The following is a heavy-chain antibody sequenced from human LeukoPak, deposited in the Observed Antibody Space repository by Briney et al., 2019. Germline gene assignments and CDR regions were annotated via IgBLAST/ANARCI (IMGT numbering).Heavy chain of an antibody. V-gene: IGHV3-53*01. CDR2: IYSGGST. J-gene: IGHJ3*02. Sequence: GGSLRLSCAASGFTFSNAWMSWVRQAPGKGLEWVSVIYSGGSTYYADSVKGRFTISRDNSKYTLYLQMNSLRAEDTAVYYCAREGGYYDILTGVIWGQGTMVTVSS. D-gene: IGHD3-9*01. CDR3: AREGGYYDILTGVI. CDR1: GFTFSNAW.